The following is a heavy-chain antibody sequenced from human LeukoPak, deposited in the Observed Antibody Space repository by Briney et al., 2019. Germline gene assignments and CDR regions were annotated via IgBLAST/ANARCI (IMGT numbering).Heavy chain of an antibody. Sequence: GGSLRLSCAASGFTFSNYEMNWIRQAPGKGLEWSLYMNHSGSTIYYADSVKGRFTISRDNAKNSLYLQMDSLRAEDTAVYYCARVSRTTGTSIPLFDYWGQGTLVTVSS. CDR1: GFTFSNYE. CDR3: ARVSRTTGTSIPLFDY. J-gene: IGHJ4*02. V-gene: IGHV3-48*03. CDR2: MNHSGSTI. D-gene: IGHD1-1*01.